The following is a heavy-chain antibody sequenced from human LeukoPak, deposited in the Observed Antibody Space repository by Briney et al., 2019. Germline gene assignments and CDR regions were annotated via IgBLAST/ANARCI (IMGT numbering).Heavy chain of an antibody. CDR3: ARRATTVTTGYYYYYMDV. V-gene: IGHV4-39*01. CDR2: VYYGGTT. J-gene: IGHJ6*03. Sequence: SETLSLTCTVSGGSINSRSYYWGWIRQPPGEGLEWIGSVYYGGTTYYNPSLKSRVTISEDTSKNQFSLKLSSVTAADTAVYYCARRATTVTTGYYYYYMDVWGKGTTVTVSS. D-gene: IGHD4-17*01. CDR1: GGSINSRSYY.